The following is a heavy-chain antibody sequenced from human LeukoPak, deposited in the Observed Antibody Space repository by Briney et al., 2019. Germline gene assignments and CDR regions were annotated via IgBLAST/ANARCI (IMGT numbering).Heavy chain of an antibody. J-gene: IGHJ6*02. CDR1: GFTFSSYW. V-gene: IGHV3-7*03. D-gene: IGHD3-3*01. CDR3: ARDLTGYYDFWSGHYYYGMDV. Sequence: PGGSLRLSCAASGFTFSSYWMNWARQAPGKGLEWVASINHNGNVNYYVDSVKGRFTISRDNAKNTLYLQMNSLRAEDTAVYYCARDLTGYYDFWSGHYYYGMDVWGQGTTVTVSS. CDR2: INHNGNVN.